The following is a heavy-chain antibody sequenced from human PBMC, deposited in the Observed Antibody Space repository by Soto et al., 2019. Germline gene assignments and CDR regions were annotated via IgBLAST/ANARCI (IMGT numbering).Heavy chain of an antibody. CDR1: GFTFSSYG. CDR2: IWYDGSNK. Sequence: GGSLRLSCAASGFTFSSYGMHWVRQAPGKGLEWVAVIWYDGSNKYYADSVKGRFTISRDNSKNTLYLQMNSLRAEDTAVYYCARDRAAAGWPHYYYYGMDVWGQGTTVTVSS. V-gene: IGHV3-33*01. CDR3: ARDRAAAGWPHYYYYGMDV. J-gene: IGHJ6*02. D-gene: IGHD6-13*01.